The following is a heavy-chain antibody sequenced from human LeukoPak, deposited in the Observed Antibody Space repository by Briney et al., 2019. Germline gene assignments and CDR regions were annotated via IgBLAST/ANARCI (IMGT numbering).Heavy chain of an antibody. Sequence: SETLSLTCTVSGGSISSGSYYWSWIRQPAGKGLEWIGRIDTSGSTNYNPSLKSRVTMSADTSKKQFSLKLRSVTAADTAVYYCARSVEGYCRGGSCYYYSYYMDVWGKGTTVTVSS. V-gene: IGHV4-61*02. D-gene: IGHD2-15*01. CDR1: GGSISSGSYY. J-gene: IGHJ6*03. CDR2: IDTSGST. CDR3: ARSVEGYCRGGSCYYYSYYMDV.